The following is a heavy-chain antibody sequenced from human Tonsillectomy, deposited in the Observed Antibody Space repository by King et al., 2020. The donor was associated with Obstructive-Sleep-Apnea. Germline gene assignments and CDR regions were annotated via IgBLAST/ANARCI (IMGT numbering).Heavy chain of an antibody. J-gene: IGHJ4*02. Sequence: VQLVESGGRLVRPGGSLRLSCAASGFTFSIYAMTWVRQTPGKGLEWVSGLSGSSGDHKYYADSVKGRFTISRDNSKNTLYLQMTTLRAEDTAVYYCARWGQVAYFDVWGQGTRVTVSS. V-gene: IGHV3-23*04. CDR2: LSGSSGDHK. CDR3: ARWGQVAYFDV. D-gene: IGHD2-21*02. CDR1: GFTFSIYA.